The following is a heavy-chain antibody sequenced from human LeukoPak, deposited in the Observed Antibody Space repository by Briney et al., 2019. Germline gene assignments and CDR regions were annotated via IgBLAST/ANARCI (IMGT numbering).Heavy chain of an antibody. Sequence: GASVKVSCKASGYTFTSYPMNWVRQAPGQGLEWMGWINAYNGNTNYAQKLQGRVTMTTDTSTSTAYMELRSLRSDDTAVYYCVRVRDKLRYFDWLLIGGDAFDIWGQGTMVTVSS. CDR3: VRVRDKLRYFDWLLIGGDAFDI. CDR1: GYTFTSYP. J-gene: IGHJ3*02. CDR2: INAYNGNT. V-gene: IGHV1-18*01. D-gene: IGHD3-9*01.